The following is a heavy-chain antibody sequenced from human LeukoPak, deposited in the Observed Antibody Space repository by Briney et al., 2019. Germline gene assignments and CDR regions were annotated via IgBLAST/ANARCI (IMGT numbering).Heavy chain of an antibody. CDR3: ARARAMVTWVDY. CDR1: GGSISSYY. CDR2: IYSSGST. D-gene: IGHD5-18*01. J-gene: IGHJ4*02. Sequence: SETLSLTCTVSGGSISSYYWSWIRQPAGKGLEWIGHIYSSGSTNYNPSLKSRVTMSVDTSKNQFSLKLSSVTAADTAVYYCARARAMVTWVDYWGQGTPVTVSS. V-gene: IGHV4-4*07.